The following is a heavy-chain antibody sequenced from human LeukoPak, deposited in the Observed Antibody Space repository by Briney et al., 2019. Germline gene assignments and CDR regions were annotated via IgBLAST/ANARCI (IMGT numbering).Heavy chain of an antibody. D-gene: IGHD3-16*02. V-gene: IGHV4-34*01. CDR2: INHSGST. J-gene: IGHJ3*02. CDR3: ARALRSVWGSYRLDAFDI. CDR1: GGSFSGYY. Sequence: SGTLSLTCAVYGGSFSGYYWSWIRQPPGKGLEWIGEINHSGSTNYNPSLKSRVTISVDTSKNQFSLKLSSVTAADTAVYYCARALRSVWGSYRLDAFDIWGQGTMVTVSS.